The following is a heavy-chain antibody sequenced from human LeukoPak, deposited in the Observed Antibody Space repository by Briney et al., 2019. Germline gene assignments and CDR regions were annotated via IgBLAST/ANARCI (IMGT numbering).Heavy chain of an antibody. CDR1: GFTFSSYA. J-gene: IGHJ6*04. CDR2: ISGSGGST. Sequence: GGSLRLSCAASGFTFSSYAMSWVSQAPGKGLEWVSAISGSGGSTYYADSVKGRFTISRDNSKNTLYLQMNSLRAEDTAVYYCAKDGDVWFGEGWDYYYYYGMDVWGKGTTVTVSS. CDR3: AKDGDVWFGEGWDYYYYYGMDV. V-gene: IGHV3-23*01. D-gene: IGHD3-10*01.